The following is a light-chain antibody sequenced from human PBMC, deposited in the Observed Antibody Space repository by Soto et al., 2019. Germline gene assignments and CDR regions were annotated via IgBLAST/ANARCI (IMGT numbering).Light chain of an antibody. V-gene: IGKV1-39*01. CDR3: QQSYSPLYT. CDR2: AAS. Sequence: DIQMTQSPSSLSASVGDRVTITCRASQSISSYLNWYQQKPGKAPKLLIYAASSLQSGVPSRFSGSGSGTDFTLTISRLQPEDFATYYSQQSYSPLYTFGQGTKLEIK. J-gene: IGKJ2*01. CDR1: QSISSY.